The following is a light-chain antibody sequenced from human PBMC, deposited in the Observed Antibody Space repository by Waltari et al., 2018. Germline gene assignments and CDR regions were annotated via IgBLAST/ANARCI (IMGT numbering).Light chain of an antibody. CDR2: ETS. Sequence: EIVMTQSPATLSVSPGEGATLSCRASQGVATNLAWYQQKPDQAPRLLIYETSARATDGPARFSGSQYGTEFILTISSLQSEDSALYYCQQYYDSYSFGQGTKLQIK. CDR3: QQYYDSYS. J-gene: IGKJ2*01. CDR1: QGVATN. V-gene: IGKV3-15*01.